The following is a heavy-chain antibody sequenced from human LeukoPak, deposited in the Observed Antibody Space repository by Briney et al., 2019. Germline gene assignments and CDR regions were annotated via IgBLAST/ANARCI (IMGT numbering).Heavy chain of an antibody. CDR1: GFTFSSYS. V-gene: IGHV3-21*04. D-gene: IGHD6-19*01. CDR2: ISSSSSYI. CDR3: AKGSGDSRIAVAGFFDY. J-gene: IGHJ4*02. Sequence: GGSLRLSCAASGFTFSSYSMNWVRQAPGKGLEWVSSISSSSSYIYYADSVKGRFTISRDNAKNSLYLQMNSLRAEDMALYYCAKGSGDSRIAVAGFFDYWGQGTLVTVSS.